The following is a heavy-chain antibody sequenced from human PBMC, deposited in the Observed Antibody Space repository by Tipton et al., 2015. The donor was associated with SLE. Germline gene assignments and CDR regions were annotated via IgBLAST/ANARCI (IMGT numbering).Heavy chain of an antibody. CDR3: ARRYCSGGSCYPEDY. V-gene: IGHV4-30-4*08. CDR2: THDSGST. Sequence: TLSLTCTVSGGSISSGGYYWSWIRQPPGKGLEWIGYTHDSGSTFYNPSLKSRVTISVDMSKNQFSLKLSSVTAADTAVYYCARRYCSGGSCYPEDYWGQGTLVTVSS. CDR1: GGSISSGGYY. D-gene: IGHD2-15*01. J-gene: IGHJ4*02.